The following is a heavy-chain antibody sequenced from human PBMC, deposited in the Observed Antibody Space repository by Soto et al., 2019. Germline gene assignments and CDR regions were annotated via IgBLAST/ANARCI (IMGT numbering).Heavy chain of an antibody. CDR3: ARDPLGADWYFDL. D-gene: IGHD3-16*01. CDR2: ISGSLSNT. V-gene: IGHV3-11*05. CDR1: GFTFSDYY. J-gene: IGHJ2*01. Sequence: QVQLVESGGDLVKPGGSLRLSCAASGFTFSDYYMNWIRQAPGKGLEWVSYISGSLSNTHYADSVKGRFTISRDNTKNSLYLQMNSLRAEDTAVYYCARDPLGADWYFDLWGRGTLVTVSS.